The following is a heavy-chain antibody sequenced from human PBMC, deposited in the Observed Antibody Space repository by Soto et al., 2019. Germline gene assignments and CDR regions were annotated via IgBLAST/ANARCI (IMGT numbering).Heavy chain of an antibody. D-gene: IGHD6-13*01. CDR2: INHRGST. CDR1: GGSFSGYY. J-gene: IGHJ4*02. V-gene: IGHV4-34*01. CDR3: ARGRSSYSSFHY. Sequence: QVQLQQWGAGLLKPSETLSLTCAVYGGSFSGYYWSWIRQPPGKGLEWIGEINHRGSTNYNPSLKSGVTVSVNTSKNQFYLNLRSVPAADTAVYYCARGRSSYSSFHYWGQGTLVTVPS.